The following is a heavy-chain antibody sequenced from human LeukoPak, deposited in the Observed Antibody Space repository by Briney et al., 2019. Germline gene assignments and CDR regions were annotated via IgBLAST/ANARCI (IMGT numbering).Heavy chain of an antibody. Sequence: ASVKVSCKASGYTFTGYYMNWVRQAPGQGLEWMGWINPNSGDTNYAQKFQGRVTMTRDTSISTAYMELSRLSSDDTAMYYCARDVDFWSGWDYWGQGTLVTVSS. CDR3: ARDVDFWSGWDY. D-gene: IGHD3-3*01. V-gene: IGHV1-2*02. J-gene: IGHJ4*02. CDR2: INPNSGDT. CDR1: GYTFTGYY.